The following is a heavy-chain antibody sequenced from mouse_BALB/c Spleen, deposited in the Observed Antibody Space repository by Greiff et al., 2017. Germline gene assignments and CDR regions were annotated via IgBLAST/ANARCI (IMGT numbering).Heavy chain of an antibody. CDR3: ARTDTTRCFNV. CDR2: IYPGDGDT. J-gene: IGHJ1*01. V-gene: IGHV1-80*01. Sequence: QVQLQQSGAELVRPGSSVKISCKASGYAFSSYWMNWVKQRPGQGLEWIGQIYPGDGDTNYNGKFKGKATLTADKSSSTAYMQLSSLTSEDSAVYFCARTDTTRCFNVWGAGTTVTVSS. D-gene: IGHD1-1*01. CDR1: GYAFSSYW.